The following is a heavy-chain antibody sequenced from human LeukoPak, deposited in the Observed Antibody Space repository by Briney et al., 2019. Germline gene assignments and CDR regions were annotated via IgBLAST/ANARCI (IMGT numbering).Heavy chain of an antibody. CDR3: ARDVVSSGWYGY. D-gene: IGHD6-13*01. Sequence: ASVKVSCKASGYTFTGYYMHWVRQAPGQGLEWMGRINPNSGGTNYAQKFQGRVTMTRDTSISTAYMELSRLRSDDTAVYYCARDVVSSGWYGYWGQGTLVTVSS. CDR2: INPNSGGT. J-gene: IGHJ4*02. CDR1: GYTFTGYY. V-gene: IGHV1-2*06.